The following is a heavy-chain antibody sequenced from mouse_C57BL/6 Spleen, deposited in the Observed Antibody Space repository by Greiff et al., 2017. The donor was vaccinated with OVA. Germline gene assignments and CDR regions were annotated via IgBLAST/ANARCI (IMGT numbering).Heavy chain of an antibody. J-gene: IGHJ4*01. Sequence: VQLQQPGAELVRPGSSVKLSCKASGYTFTSYWMHWVKQRPIQGLEWIGNIDPSDSETHYNQKFKDKATLTVDKSSSTAYMQLSSLTSEDSAVYYCARSPFYYDYDRDAMDYWGQGTSVTVSS. CDR1: GYTFTSYW. CDR2: IDPSDSET. CDR3: ARSPFYYDYDRDAMDY. D-gene: IGHD2-4*01. V-gene: IGHV1-52*01.